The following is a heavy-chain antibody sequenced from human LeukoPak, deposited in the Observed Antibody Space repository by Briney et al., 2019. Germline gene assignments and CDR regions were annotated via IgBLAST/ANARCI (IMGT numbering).Heavy chain of an antibody. CDR2: ISSSSSYI. CDR3: ARAEPSGGHDY. Sequence: GGSLRLSCAASAFTFSSYSMKWVRQAPGKGLEWVSYISSSSSYIYYADSVKGRFTISRDNAKNSLYLQMNSLRAEDTAVYYCARAEPSGGHDYWGQGTLVTVSS. CDR1: AFTFSSYS. V-gene: IGHV3-21*01. J-gene: IGHJ4*02. D-gene: IGHD1-14*01.